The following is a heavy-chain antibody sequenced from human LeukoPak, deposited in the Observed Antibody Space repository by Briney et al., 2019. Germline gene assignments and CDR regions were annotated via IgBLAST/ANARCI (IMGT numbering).Heavy chain of an antibody. CDR2: ISSDGKDV. Sequence: PGGSLRLSCAASGFTFSNHGMNWVRQAPGKGLEWLAGISSDGKDVHYADSVEGRFIISRDRLKNTVYLQMNSLRADDTAVYYCANGRYRFLEWQNWFDPWGQGTLVTVSS. D-gene: IGHD3-3*01. CDR1: GFTFSNHG. V-gene: IGHV3-30*18. CDR3: ANGRYRFLEWQNWFDP. J-gene: IGHJ5*02.